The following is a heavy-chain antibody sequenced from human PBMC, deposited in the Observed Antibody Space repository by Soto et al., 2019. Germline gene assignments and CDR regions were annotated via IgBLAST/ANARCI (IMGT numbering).Heavy chain of an antibody. D-gene: IGHD3-9*01. J-gene: IGHJ4*02. Sequence: QPGGSLRLSCAASGFTFSSYSMNWVRQAPGKGLEWVSYISSSSSTIYYADSVKGRFTISRDNAKNSLYLQMNSLRDEDTAVYYCAREIRDYDILTGYYSSSGPDYWGQGTLVTVSS. CDR1: GFTFSSYS. V-gene: IGHV3-48*02. CDR2: ISSSSSTI. CDR3: AREIRDYDILTGYYSSSGPDY.